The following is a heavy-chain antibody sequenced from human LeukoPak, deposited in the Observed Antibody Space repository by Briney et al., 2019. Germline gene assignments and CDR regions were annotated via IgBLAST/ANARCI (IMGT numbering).Heavy chain of an antibody. D-gene: IGHD1-26*01. Sequence: ASVNVSCKVSGYTLTELSMHWVRQAPGKGLEWMGGFDPEDGETIYAQKSQGRVTMTEDTSTDTAYMELSSLRSEDTAVYYCATDLEIPSGAFDIWGQGTMVTVSS. CDR1: GYTLTELS. J-gene: IGHJ3*02. V-gene: IGHV1-24*01. CDR2: FDPEDGET. CDR3: ATDLEIPSGAFDI.